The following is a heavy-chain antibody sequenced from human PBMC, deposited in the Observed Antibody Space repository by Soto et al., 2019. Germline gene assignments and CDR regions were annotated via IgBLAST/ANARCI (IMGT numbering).Heavy chain of an antibody. CDR2: IAYDGTIK. V-gene: IGHV3-30-3*01. CDR1: GFTFSANA. D-gene: IGHD1-26*01. J-gene: IGHJ4*02. Sequence: QEQLVESGGDVVQPGRSLTLSCAASGFTFSANAMHWVRQAPGKGLEWVAVIAYDGTIKIYRDSVKGRFTTSRDDSKSTLELQMNSLRPEDTAVYYCARDKIKGAPDYLDSWGQGTLVTVSS. CDR3: ARDKIKGAPDYLDS.